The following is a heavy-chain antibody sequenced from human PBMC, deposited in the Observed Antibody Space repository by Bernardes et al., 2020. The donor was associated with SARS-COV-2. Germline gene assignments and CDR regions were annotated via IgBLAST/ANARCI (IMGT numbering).Heavy chain of an antibody. CDR3: VRGSPPGISGGPWTSEY. D-gene: IGHD3-3*02. CDR1: GFTFSSYW. J-gene: IGHJ4*02. Sequence: GGSLRLSCAASGFTFSSYWMSWVRQAPGKGLEWVANIKQDGSEKYYVDSVKGRFTISRDNAKNTLYLQMNNLRLDDRAVYYCVRGSPPGISGGPWTSEYWGQGTLVTVSS. V-gene: IGHV3-7*01. CDR2: IKQDGSEK.